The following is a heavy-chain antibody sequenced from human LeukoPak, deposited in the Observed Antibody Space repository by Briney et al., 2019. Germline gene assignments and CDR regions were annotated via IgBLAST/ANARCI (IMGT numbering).Heavy chain of an antibody. D-gene: IGHD2-15*01. CDR2: ISSSSSYI. J-gene: IGHJ4*02. CDR1: GFTFSSYS. CDR3: ASLCSGGSCVDY. V-gene: IGHV3-21*01. Sequence: PGGSLRLSCAASGFTFSSYSMNWVRQAPGKGLEWVSSISSSSSYIYYADSVKGRFTISRDNSKNTLYLQMGSLRAEDMAVYYCASLCSGGSCVDYWGQGTLVTVSS.